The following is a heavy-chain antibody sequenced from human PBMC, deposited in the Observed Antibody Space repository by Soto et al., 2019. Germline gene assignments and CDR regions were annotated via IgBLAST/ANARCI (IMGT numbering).Heavy chain of an antibody. J-gene: IGHJ4*02. CDR1: GGSISSYY. Sequence: QVQLQESGPGLVKPSETLSLTCTVSGGSISSYYWSWIRQPPGKGLEWIGYIYYSGSTNYNPSLKSRVTISGDTSKNQFSLKLSSVTAADTAVYYCARGTPPVVTPFDYWGQGTLVTVSS. D-gene: IGHD2-21*02. CDR2: IYYSGST. CDR3: ARGTPPVVTPFDY. V-gene: IGHV4-59*01.